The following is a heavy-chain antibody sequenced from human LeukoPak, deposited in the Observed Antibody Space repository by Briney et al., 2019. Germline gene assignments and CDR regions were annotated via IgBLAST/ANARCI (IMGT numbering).Heavy chain of an antibody. D-gene: IGHD3-10*01. CDR2: ANPDGTST. CDR3: ARDRSGEIYEDDAFDI. Sequence: GGSLRLSCAASGFTFSGYWMHWVRQAPGKGLVWVSRANPDGTSTTYADSVKGRFTISRDNAKNTLSLQMNSLRAEDTAVYYCARDRSGEIYEDDAFDIWGQGTMVTVSS. V-gene: IGHV3-74*01. CDR1: GFTFSGYW. J-gene: IGHJ3*02.